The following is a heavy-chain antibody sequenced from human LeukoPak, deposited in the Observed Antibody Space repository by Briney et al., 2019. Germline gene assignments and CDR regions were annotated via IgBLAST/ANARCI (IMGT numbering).Heavy chain of an antibody. J-gene: IGHJ3*02. CDR2: IYRNGVT. CDR3: GRSYHDDAWAAFDM. D-gene: IGHD2-2*01. Sequence: SETLSLTCTVSDYSISSGYYWGWIRQPAGKGLEWIGSIYRNGVTFSNASLRSRLSISVDTSKNQFSLRLSSVTAADTAVYYCGRSYHDDAWAAFDMWGQGTVVTISS. V-gene: IGHV4-38-2*02. CDR1: DYSISSGYY.